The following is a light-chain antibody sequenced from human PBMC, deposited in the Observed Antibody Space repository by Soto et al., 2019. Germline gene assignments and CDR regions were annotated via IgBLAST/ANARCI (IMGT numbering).Light chain of an antibody. V-gene: IGLV3-25*03. CDR3: QSTDNSVTYVI. J-gene: IGLJ2*01. CDR1: ALPRQY. CDR2: KDT. Sequence: SYELTQPPSVSVSPGQTARITCSGDALPRQYAYWYQQKPGQAPVLLIYKDTKRPSGIPERFSGSNSGTTVTLTISGVQAEDEADYYCQSTDNSVTYVIFGGGTKLTVL.